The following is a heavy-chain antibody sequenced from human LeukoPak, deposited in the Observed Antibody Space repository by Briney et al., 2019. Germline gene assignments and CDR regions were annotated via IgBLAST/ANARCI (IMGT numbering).Heavy chain of an antibody. Sequence: GGSLRLSCTASGFTFGDYALSWFRQAPGKGLEWVGFIRSKAYGGTTEYAASVKGRFTISRDDSKSIAYLQMNSLKTEDTAVYYCTRDPVQQWLVGEPFDYWGQGTLVTVSS. J-gene: IGHJ4*02. CDR1: GFTFGDYA. CDR3: TRDPVQQWLVGEPFDY. CDR2: IRSKAYGGTT. V-gene: IGHV3-49*03. D-gene: IGHD6-19*01.